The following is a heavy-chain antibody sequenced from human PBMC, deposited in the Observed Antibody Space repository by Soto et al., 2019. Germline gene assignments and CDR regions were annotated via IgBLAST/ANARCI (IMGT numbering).Heavy chain of an antibody. Sequence: SETLSLTCAVYGGSFSGYYWSWIRQPPGKGLEWIGEINHSGSTNYNPSLKSRVTISVDTSKNQFSLKLSSVTAADTAVYYCTRVPYGDYVSVPFPNYYGMDVWGQGTTVTVSS. CDR2: INHSGST. V-gene: IGHV4-34*01. J-gene: IGHJ6*02. D-gene: IGHD4-17*01. CDR1: GGSFSGYY. CDR3: TRVPYGDYVSVPFPNYYGMDV.